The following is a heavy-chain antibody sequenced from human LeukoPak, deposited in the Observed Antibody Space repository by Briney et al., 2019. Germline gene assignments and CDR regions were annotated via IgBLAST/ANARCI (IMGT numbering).Heavy chain of an antibody. J-gene: IGHJ4*02. CDR1: GFTLGSYG. V-gene: IGHV3-23*01. CDR3: ARDIGAKRGFDY. D-gene: IGHD4/OR15-4a*01. Sequence: PGGSLRLSCVASGFTLGSYGMNWVRQAPGKGLEWVSGISSGGGSTYDSDSVKGRFTISRDNSKNTLFLQMNSLRADDTAVYYCARDIGAKRGFDYWGQGTLVTVSS. CDR2: ISSGGGST.